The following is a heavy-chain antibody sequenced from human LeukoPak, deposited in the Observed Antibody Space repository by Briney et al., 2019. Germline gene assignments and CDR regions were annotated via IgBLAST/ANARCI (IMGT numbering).Heavy chain of an antibody. CDR3: ARDTSIVGAFDY. J-gene: IGHJ4*02. CDR1: GYTFTGYY. D-gene: IGHD1-26*01. CDR2: INPNSGGT. V-gene: IGHV1-2*02. Sequence: GASVKVSCKASGYTFTGYYMHWVRQAPGQGLEWMGWINPNSGGTNYAQKFQGRVTMTRDTSISTAYMELRSLRSDDTAVYYCARDTSIVGAFDYWGQGTLVTVSS.